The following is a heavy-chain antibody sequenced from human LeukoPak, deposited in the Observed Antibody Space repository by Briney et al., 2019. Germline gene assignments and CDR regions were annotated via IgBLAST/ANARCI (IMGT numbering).Heavy chain of an antibody. Sequence: SETLSPTCAVYGGSFSGYYWSWIRQPPGKGLEWIGDINHSGSTNYNPSLKSRVTISVVTSKNRYSLKLSAVTAADTAVYRCARGRIYCCCSGSRYGMDVGGQGTTVTVSS. CDR1: GGSFSGYY. CDR2: INHSGST. V-gene: IGHV4-34*01. D-gene: IGHD3-10*01. CDR3: ARGRIYCCCSGSRYGMDV. J-gene: IGHJ6*02.